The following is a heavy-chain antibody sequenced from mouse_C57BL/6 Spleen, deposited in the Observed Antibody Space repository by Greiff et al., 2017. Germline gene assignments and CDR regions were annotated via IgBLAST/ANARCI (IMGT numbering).Heavy chain of an antibody. J-gene: IGHJ2*01. CDR2: INPGSGGT. CDR1: GYAFTNYL. V-gene: IGHV1-54*01. CDR3: ARRTGALVDY. D-gene: IGHD4-1*01. Sequence: QVQLKQSGAELVRPGTSVKVSCKASGYAFTNYLIEWVKQRPGQGLEWIGVINPGSGGTNYNEKFKGKATLTADKSSSTAYMQLSSLTSEDSAVYFCARRTGALVDYWGQGTTLTVSS.